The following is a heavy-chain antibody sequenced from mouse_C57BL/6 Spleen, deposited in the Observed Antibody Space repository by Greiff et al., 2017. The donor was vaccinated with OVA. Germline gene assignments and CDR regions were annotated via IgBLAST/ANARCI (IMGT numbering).Heavy chain of an antibody. CDR2: INYDGSST. Sequence: DVMLVESAGGLVQPGSSMKLSCTASGFTFSDYYMAWVRQVPEKGLEWVANINYDGSSTYYLDSLKSRFIISRDNAKNILYLQMSSLKSEDTATYYCARDYGSSYLDYWGQGTTLTVSS. J-gene: IGHJ2*01. CDR1: GFTFSDYY. V-gene: IGHV5-16*01. D-gene: IGHD1-1*01. CDR3: ARDYGSSYLDY.